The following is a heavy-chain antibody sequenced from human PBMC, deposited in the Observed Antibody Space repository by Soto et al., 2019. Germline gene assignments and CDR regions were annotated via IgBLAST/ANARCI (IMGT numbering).Heavy chain of an antibody. CDR3: VSQRTTVPTQAYFDY. CDR1: GGSVTNSSYY. J-gene: IGHJ4*02. D-gene: IGHD4-17*01. Sequence: SETLSLTCTVSGGSVTNSSYYWGWIRQSPWKGLEWIGSVYYRGRSYSKSSVKSRVTISVDTSKNRFSLSLNSVTASDTAVYFCVSQRTTVPTQAYFDYWGPGXLVTVS. CDR2: VYYRGRS. V-gene: IGHV4-39*01.